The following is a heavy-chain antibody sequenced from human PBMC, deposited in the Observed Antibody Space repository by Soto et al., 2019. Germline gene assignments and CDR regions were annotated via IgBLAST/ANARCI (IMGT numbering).Heavy chain of an antibody. CDR2: ISWNSGSI. CDR1: GFTFDDYA. J-gene: IGHJ4*02. Sequence: ESGGGLVQPGRSLRLSCAASGFTFDDYAMHWVRQAPGKGLEWVSGISWNSGSIGYADSVKGRFTISRDNAKNSLYLQMNSLRAEDTALYYCAKDFHDILTGYLDYWGQGTLVTVSS. D-gene: IGHD3-9*01. CDR3: AKDFHDILTGYLDY. V-gene: IGHV3-9*01.